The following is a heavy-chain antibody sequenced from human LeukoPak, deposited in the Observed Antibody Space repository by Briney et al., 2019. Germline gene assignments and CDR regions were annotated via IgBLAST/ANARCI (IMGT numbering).Heavy chain of an antibody. V-gene: IGHV4-59*13. CDR1: SGCIISSY. D-gene: IGHD3-22*01. CDR3: ARDRHYYDNSGYYAGFDY. CDR2: IYYSGST. J-gene: IGHJ4*02. Sequence: SETLSLAFCISSGCIISSYWSWIRQPRGRGLGLVGSIYYSGSTNYNPSHNRRVTISVDTSKNQFSLKLSSVTAADTAVYYCARDRHYYDNSGYYAGFDYWGQGTLVTVPS.